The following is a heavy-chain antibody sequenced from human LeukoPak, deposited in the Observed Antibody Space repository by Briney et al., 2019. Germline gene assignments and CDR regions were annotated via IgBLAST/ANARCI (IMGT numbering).Heavy chain of an antibody. CDR1: GGSISSYY. J-gene: IGHJ4*02. CDR3: ARHELTSSWYPAFLDY. D-gene: IGHD6-13*01. Sequence: PSETLSLTCTVSGGSISSYYWSWLRQPPGKGLEWFGYIYYSGNTKYNPSLKSRVTTSIDTSKNQFSLKLSSVTAADTAVYYCARHELTSSWYPAFLDYWGQGTLVTVSS. CDR2: IYYSGNT. V-gene: IGHV4-59*08.